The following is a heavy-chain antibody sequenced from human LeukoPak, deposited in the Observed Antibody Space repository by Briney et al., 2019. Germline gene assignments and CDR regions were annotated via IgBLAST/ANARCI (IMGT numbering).Heavy chain of an antibody. V-gene: IGHV1-69*05. CDR1: GGTFSSYA. J-gene: IGHJ3*02. Sequence: SVKVSCKASGGTFSSYAISWVRQAPGQGLEWMGGIIPIFGTANYAQKFQGRVTITTDESTSTAYMELSSLRSEDTAGYYCARDQWGRADAFDIWGQGTMVTVSS. D-gene: IGHD2-8*01. CDR2: IIPIFGTA. CDR3: ARDQWGRADAFDI.